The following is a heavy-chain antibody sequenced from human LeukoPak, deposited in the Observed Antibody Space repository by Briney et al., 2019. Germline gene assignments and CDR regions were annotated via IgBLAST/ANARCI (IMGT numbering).Heavy chain of an antibody. CDR2: IYYSGST. CDR3: ARGTTGAYFGTPPYFDF. Sequence: KASETLSLTCSVSGASVNGYYWSWIRQPPGKGLECIVDIYYSGSTNYNPSLESRLTISLDTSRNQFSLRLRSVTAADTAVYFCARGTTGAYFGTPPYFDFWGQGSLVTVSS. CDR1: GASVNGYY. J-gene: IGHJ4*02. D-gene: IGHD7-27*01. V-gene: IGHV4-59*02.